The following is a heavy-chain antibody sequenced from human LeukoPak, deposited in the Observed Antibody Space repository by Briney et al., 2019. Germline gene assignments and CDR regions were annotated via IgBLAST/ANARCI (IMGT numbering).Heavy chain of an antibody. J-gene: IGHJ4*02. CDR1: GYTFKNYD. Sequence: SVKVSCKASGYTFKNYDINWVRQATGQGLEWMGWMNPNSGNTGFAQKFQDRVSMTRDTSINTAYMELTSLRSGDTAVYYCARATPGGLHGYSFDYWGQGTVVTVYS. V-gene: IGHV1-8*02. CDR2: MNPNSGNT. D-gene: IGHD5-24*01. CDR3: ARATPGGLHGYSFDY.